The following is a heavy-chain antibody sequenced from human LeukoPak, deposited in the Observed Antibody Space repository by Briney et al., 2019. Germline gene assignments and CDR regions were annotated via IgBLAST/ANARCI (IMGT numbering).Heavy chain of an antibody. Sequence: SETLSLTCTVSGGSISSGSYYWSWMRQPAGKGLEWIGRIYTSGSTNYNPSLKSRVTISVDTSKNQFSLKLSSVTAADTAVYYCARAKRLEQGYMDVWGKGTTVTVSS. CDR3: ARAKRLEQGYMDV. CDR2: IYTSGST. D-gene: IGHD6-19*01. V-gene: IGHV4-61*02. J-gene: IGHJ6*03. CDR1: GGSISSGSYY.